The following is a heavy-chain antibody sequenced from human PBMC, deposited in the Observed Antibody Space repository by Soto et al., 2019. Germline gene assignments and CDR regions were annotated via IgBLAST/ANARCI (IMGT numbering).Heavy chain of an antibody. D-gene: IGHD3-10*01. Sequence: SETLSLTCTVSGGSITETNYYWTWIRQRPGDGLEWLGYVSYSGSAHYHPSLGSRVSMSLDASANQVSLRLTSVTAADTAIYFCVRKAGSTYGSPFDSWGHGILVTVSS. CDR2: VSYSGSA. V-gene: IGHV4-31*03. CDR3: VRKAGSTYGSPFDS. CDR1: GGSITETNYY. J-gene: IGHJ4*03.